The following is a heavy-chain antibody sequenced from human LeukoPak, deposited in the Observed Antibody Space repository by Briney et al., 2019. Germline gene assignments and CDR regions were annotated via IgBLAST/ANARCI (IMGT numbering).Heavy chain of an antibody. J-gene: IGHJ4*02. V-gene: IGHV4-59*01. D-gene: IGHD6-13*01. CDR1: GGSISSDY. Sequence: SETLSLTCTVSGGSISSDYWSWVRQPPGKGPEWIGYMYYSGSTNYNPSLESRVTISIDTSKNQFSLKLSFVTAADTAVYYCARVITAARFDLWGQGTLVTVSS. CDR3: ARVITAARFDL. CDR2: MYYSGST.